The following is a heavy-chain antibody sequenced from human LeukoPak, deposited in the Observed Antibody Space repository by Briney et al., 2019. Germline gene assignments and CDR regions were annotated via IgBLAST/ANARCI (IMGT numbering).Heavy chain of an antibody. V-gene: IGHV1-8*02. Sequence: GASVKVSCKASGFTFSNYDINWVRQAPGQGLEWMGWLNPKSGDTGYSQKFQGRVAMTRNTTITTAYMEVSSLTSEDTAVYYCARDGLIAAAATGAFDIWGQGTLVTVSS. J-gene: IGHJ4*02. CDR2: LNPKSGDT. CDR1: GFTFSNYD. CDR3: ARDGLIAAAATGAFDI. D-gene: IGHD6-13*01.